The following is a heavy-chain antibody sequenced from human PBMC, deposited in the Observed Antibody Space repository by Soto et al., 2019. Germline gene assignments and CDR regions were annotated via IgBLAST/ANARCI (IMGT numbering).Heavy chain of an antibody. CDR2: LNPNSGAT. Sequence: ASVKVSCKASGYAFTTYYIHWVRQAPGQGLEWMGILNPNSGATTYAQKFQGRVTMTRDTSTSTVYMELSSLRSEDTAVYYCAGVYCSGGSCYGIDYWG. D-gene: IGHD2-15*01. J-gene: IGHJ4*01. CDR3: AGVYCSGGSCYGIDY. CDR1: GYAFTTYY. V-gene: IGHV1-46*01.